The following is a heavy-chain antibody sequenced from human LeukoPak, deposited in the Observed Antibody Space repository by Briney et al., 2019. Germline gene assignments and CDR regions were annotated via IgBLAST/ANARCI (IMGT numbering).Heavy chain of an antibody. V-gene: IGHV4-59*01. CDR1: GGSISSYY. CDR3: ARDQIMYYYDSTGYYYFDY. D-gene: IGHD3-22*01. CDR2: IYYSGST. Sequence: SETLSLTCTVSGGSISSYYWSWIRQPPGKGLEWIGYIYYSGSTNYNPSLKSRVTISVDTSKNQFSLKLSSVTAADTAVYYCARDQIMYYYDSTGYYYFDYWGQGTLVTVSS. J-gene: IGHJ4*02.